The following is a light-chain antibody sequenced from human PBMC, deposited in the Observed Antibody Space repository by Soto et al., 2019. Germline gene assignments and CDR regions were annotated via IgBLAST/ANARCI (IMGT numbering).Light chain of an antibody. V-gene: IGKV3-15*01. Sequence: EIVLTQSPGTLSLSPGERATLSCRASQSVETFLAWFQHKPGQTPRLLIYDTSTRATGVPARFSGSRSGTEFTLTINSLQSEDFAVYYCQRYNNWPLTFGGGTKVDIK. CDR2: DTS. J-gene: IGKJ4*01. CDR1: QSVETF. CDR3: QRYNNWPLT.